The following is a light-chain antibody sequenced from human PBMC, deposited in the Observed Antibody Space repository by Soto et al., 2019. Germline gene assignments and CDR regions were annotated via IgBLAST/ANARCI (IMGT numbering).Light chain of an antibody. CDR3: EQYDSLPGT. CDR1: QDINSF. J-gene: IGKJ5*01. Sequence: DIQVTQSPSSLSVSVGDRVTITCRASQDINSFLNWYQQKPGKAPKLLIYDASHLETGVPSRFSGSQSGTDFTITITSLQPEDIATYYCEQYDSLPGTFGQGTRLEVK. V-gene: IGKV1-33*01. CDR2: DAS.